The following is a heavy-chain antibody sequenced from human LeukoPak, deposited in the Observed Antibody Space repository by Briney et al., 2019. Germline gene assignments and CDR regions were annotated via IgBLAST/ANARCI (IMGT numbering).Heavy chain of an antibody. Sequence: SQTLSLTCTVSGGSISSGGYYWSWIRQHPGKGLEWIGYIYYSGSTYYNPSLKSRVTISVDTSKNQFSLKLSSVTAADTAVYYCARGSSEGRWYRIGNWFVPWGEGTLVTVSS. D-gene: IGHD1-14*01. CDR3: ARGSSEGRWYRIGNWFVP. J-gene: IGHJ5*02. CDR1: GGSISSGGYY. V-gene: IGHV4-31*03. CDR2: IYYSGST.